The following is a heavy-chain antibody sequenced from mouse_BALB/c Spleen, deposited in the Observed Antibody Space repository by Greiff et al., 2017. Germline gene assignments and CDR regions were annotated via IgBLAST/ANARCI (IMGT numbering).Heavy chain of an antibody. CDR3: ARGSHYYGSSYIDY. CDR2: IYPVSGET. J-gene: IGHJ2*01. D-gene: IGHD1-1*01. V-gene: IGHV1-11*01. Sequence: QVQLQQSGAELASPGASVTLSCKASGYTFTDHIMNWVKKRPGQGLEWIGRIYPVSGETNYNQKFMGKATLTVDKSSSTAYMQLSSLTSEDSAVYYCARGSHYYGSSYIDYWGQGTTLTVSS. CDR1: GYTFTDHI.